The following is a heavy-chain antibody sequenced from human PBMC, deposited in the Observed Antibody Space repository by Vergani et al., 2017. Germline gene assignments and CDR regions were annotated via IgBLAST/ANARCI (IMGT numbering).Heavy chain of an antibody. J-gene: IGHJ5*02. D-gene: IGHD2-2*01. V-gene: IGHV4-30-4*08. Sequence: QVQLQESGPGLVKPSQTLSLTCIVSGDSINNGDYYWSCIRQPPGKGLEWIGCISYNWPAWYTPSLLSRAVIALDTTKNQLSLHLKSVTATDTAVYYCAGTAEPYNGSTADWFDPWGQGTQVIVSS. CDR1: GDSINNGDYY. CDR3: AGTAEPYNGSTADWFDP. CDR2: ISYNWPA.